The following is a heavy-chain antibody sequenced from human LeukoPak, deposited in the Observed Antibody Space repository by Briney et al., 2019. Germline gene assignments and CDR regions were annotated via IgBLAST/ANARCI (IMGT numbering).Heavy chain of an antibody. Sequence: GGSLRLSCAASGFTFSSYAMHWVRQAPGKGLEYVSAISSNGGSTYYANSVKGRFTISRDNSKNTLYLQMGSLRAEDMAVYYCARGSQLRYFDWLSDYWGQGTQVTVSS. V-gene: IGHV3-64*01. CDR1: GFTFSSYA. CDR2: ISSNGGST. CDR3: ARGSQLRYFDWLSDY. J-gene: IGHJ4*02. D-gene: IGHD3-9*01.